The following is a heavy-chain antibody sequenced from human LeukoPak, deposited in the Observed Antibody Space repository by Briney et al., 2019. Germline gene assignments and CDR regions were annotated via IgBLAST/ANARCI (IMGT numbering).Heavy chain of an antibody. V-gene: IGHV4-30-2*05. CDR1: GGSISSGGYS. D-gene: IGHD4-17*01. Sequence: SETLSLTCAVSGGSISSGGYSWSWIRQPPGKGLEWIGYIYYSGSTYYNPSLKSRVTISVDTSKNQFSLKLSSVTAADTAVYYCARESGGDPAHIDYWGQGTLVTVSS. CDR3: ARESGGDPAHIDY. J-gene: IGHJ4*02. CDR2: IYYSGST.